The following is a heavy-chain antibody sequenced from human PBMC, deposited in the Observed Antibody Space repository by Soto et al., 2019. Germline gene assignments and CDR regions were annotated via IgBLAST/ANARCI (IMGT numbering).Heavy chain of an antibody. J-gene: IGHJ4*02. V-gene: IGHV3-11*01. D-gene: IGHD3-3*01. CDR3: ARVERGITIFGVVIPPFDY. CDR2: ISSSGSTI. Sequence: QVPLVESGGGLVKPGGSLRLSCAASGFTLSDYSMSWIRQAPGKGLEWVSYISSSGSTIYYADSVKGRFTISRDNAKNSLYLQMNSLRAEDTAVYYCARVERGITIFGVVIPPFDYWGQGTLVTVSS. CDR1: GFTLSDYS.